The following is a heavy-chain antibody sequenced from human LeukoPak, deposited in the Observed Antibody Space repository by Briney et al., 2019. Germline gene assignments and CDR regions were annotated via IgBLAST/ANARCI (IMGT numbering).Heavy chain of an antibody. CDR1: GFTFSSYS. V-gene: IGHV3-21*01. D-gene: IGHD3-9*01. Sequence: GGSLRLSCAVSGFTFSSYSMNWVRQAPGKGLEWVSSISSSSSYIYYADSVKGRFTISRDNAKNSLYLQMNSLRAEDTAVYYCARTNYDILTGLFDDYWGQGTLVTVSS. J-gene: IGHJ4*02. CDR3: ARTNYDILTGLFDDY. CDR2: ISSSSSYI.